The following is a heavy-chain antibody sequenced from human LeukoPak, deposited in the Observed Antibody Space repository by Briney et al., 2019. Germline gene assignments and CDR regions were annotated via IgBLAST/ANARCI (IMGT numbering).Heavy chain of an antibody. J-gene: IGHJ6*02. CDR2: FSWCSGRI. D-gene: IGHD6-19*01. CDR1: GFTFDDYA. CDR3: AKDRIAVTGPLAMDV. Sequence: GGSLSLACAASGFTFDDYAMRWVRHAAGEGLEWVSGFSWCSGRIGYGGSVKGRFHISRDNAKNYMYLQMNGLRPEDTALYYCAKDRIAVTGPLAMDVWGQGTTVIVSS. V-gene: IGHV3-9*01.